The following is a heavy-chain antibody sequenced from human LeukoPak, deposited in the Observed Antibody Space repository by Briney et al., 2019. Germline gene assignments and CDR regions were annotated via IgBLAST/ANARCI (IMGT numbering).Heavy chain of an antibody. CDR2: ISSSSSYI. D-gene: IGHD4-17*01. CDR1: GFTFSDHY. CDR3: ARASDYGDYIDY. J-gene: IGHJ4*02. Sequence: GGSLRLSCAASGFTFSDHYMDWVRQAPGKGLEWVSSISSSSSYIYYADSVKGRFTISRDNAKNSLYLQMNSLRAEDTAVYYCARASDYGDYIDYWGQGTLVTVSS. V-gene: IGHV3-21*01.